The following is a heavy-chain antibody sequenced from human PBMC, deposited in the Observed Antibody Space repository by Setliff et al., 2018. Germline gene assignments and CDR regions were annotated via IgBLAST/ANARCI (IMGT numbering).Heavy chain of an antibody. Sequence: GGSLRLSCAASDFTFGNYAMSWVRQAPGKGLVWVSRISEDGSDTTYADSVKGRFTISRDSAKNTVYLQMNSLRVEDTAVYYCVGDYQLLFWGQGTLVTVSS. J-gene: IGHJ4*02. CDR2: ISEDGSDT. CDR1: DFTFGNYA. D-gene: IGHD2-2*01. CDR3: VGDYQLLF. V-gene: IGHV3-74*01.